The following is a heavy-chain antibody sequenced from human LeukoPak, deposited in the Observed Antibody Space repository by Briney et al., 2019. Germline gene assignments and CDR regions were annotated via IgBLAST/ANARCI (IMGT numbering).Heavy chain of an antibody. V-gene: IGHV3-21*01. CDR1: GFTFSSYS. CDR3: AKDSKRWKTYYYASGSYHFDY. CDR2: ISSSSSYI. Sequence: PGGSLRLSCAASGFTFSSYSMNWVRQAPGRGLEWVSSISSSSSYIYYADSVKGRFTISRDNAKNSLYLQMNSLRAEDTAVYYCAKDSKRWKTYYYASGSYHFDYWGQGTLVTVSS. D-gene: IGHD3-10*01. J-gene: IGHJ4*02.